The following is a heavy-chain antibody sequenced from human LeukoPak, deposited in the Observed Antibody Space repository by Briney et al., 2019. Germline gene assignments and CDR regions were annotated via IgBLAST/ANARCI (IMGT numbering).Heavy chain of an antibody. Sequence: SETLSLTXTVSGGSISSYYWSWIRQPPGKGLEWIGYIYYSGSTNHNPSLKSRVTISVDTSKNQFSLKLSSVTAADTAVYYCARAYGSGSYYVFDYWGQGTLVTVSS. V-gene: IGHV4-59*01. J-gene: IGHJ4*02. CDR1: GGSISSYY. CDR2: IYYSGST. CDR3: ARAYGSGSYYVFDY. D-gene: IGHD3-10*01.